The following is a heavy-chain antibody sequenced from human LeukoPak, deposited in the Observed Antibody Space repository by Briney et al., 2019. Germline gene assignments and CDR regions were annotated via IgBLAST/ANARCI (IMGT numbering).Heavy chain of an antibody. CDR1: GGSISGTNYY. D-gene: IGHD1-26*01. CDR2: INNNGTT. CDR3: ARSWMVGEGAFDI. J-gene: IGHJ3*02. Sequence: KPSESLSLTCIVSGGSISGTNYYWGWLRQPPGKELEWSGSINNNGTTYYNSRFSSRLTMSVDTSKKQFSRKLSAVTAADTALYYCARSWMVGEGAFDIWGQGAMVIVSS. V-gene: IGHV4-39*01.